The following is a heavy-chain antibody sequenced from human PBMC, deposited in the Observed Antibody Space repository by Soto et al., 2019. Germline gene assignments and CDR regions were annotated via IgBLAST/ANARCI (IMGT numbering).Heavy chain of an antibody. J-gene: IGHJ4*02. Sequence: EVQLVESGGGLVQPGGPLRLSCAASGFTFSNYWMSWFRQAPGKGLEWVANINEDGSEKKYVDSVKGRFTISRDNAKKSLYLQINSLRAEDTAVYYCARDNGWNYLIYWGQGTLVTVSS. CDR3: ARDNGWNYLIY. V-gene: IGHV3-7*01. D-gene: IGHD6-19*01. CDR2: INEDGSEK. CDR1: GFTFSNYW.